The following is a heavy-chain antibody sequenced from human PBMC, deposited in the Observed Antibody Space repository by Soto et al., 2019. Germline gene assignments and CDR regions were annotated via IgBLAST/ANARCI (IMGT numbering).Heavy chain of an antibody. Sequence: QGLEWMGWMNPNSGNTGYAQKFQGRVTMTRNTSISTAYMELSSLRSEDTAVYYCARCRGKDDYYYCSGFPDYWGQRSLVIVTS. V-gene: IGHV1-8*01. D-gene: IGHD3-10*01. J-gene: IGHJ4*02. CDR2: MNPNSGNT. CDR3: ARCRGKDDYYYCSGFPDY.